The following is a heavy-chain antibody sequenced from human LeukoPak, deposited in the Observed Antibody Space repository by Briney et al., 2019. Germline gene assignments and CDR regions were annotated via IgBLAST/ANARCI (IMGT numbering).Heavy chain of an antibody. CDR1: GFIFSNYA. D-gene: IGHD4-23*01. CDR3: VKGPRPDLTVAHTVEN. Sequence: GGSLRLSCAASGFIFSNYAMSWVRQVPGRGLEWVSTISSRGDSTYVADSVKGRFTISRDNSKNSLYLQMNTVGAEDTGVNYCVKGPRPDLTVAHTVENWGQGTLVTVSP. CDR2: ISSRGDST. J-gene: IGHJ4*02. V-gene: IGHV3-23*01.